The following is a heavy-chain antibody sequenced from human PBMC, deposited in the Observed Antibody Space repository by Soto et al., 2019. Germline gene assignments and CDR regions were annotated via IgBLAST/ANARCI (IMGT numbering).Heavy chain of an antibody. D-gene: IGHD3-22*01. CDR2: ISVYNGNT. Sequence: QVQLVQSGVEVREPGASVKVSCKASGYTFTSHGISWVRQAPGQGLEWMGWISVYNGNTYDAQKFQGRVTVSTDTSTSTAYMELRSLRSDDTAIYYCARDALYYDSSGYYLYFDYWGQGVLVTVSS. V-gene: IGHV1-18*01. CDR1: GYTFTSHG. CDR3: ARDALYYDSSGYYLYFDY. J-gene: IGHJ4*02.